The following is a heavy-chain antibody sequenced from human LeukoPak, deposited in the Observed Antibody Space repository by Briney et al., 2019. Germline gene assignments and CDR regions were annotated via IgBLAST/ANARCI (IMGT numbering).Heavy chain of an antibody. Sequence: GESLKISCKGSGYTFTSYWIGWVRQMPGKGLEWMGIIYPGDSDTRYSPSFQGQVTISADKSISTAYLQWSSLKASDTAMYYCASTIVANKGGFDYWGQGTLVTVSS. CDR2: IYPGDSDT. D-gene: IGHD5-12*01. CDR3: ASTIVANKGGFDY. V-gene: IGHV5-51*01. J-gene: IGHJ4*02. CDR1: GYTFTSYW.